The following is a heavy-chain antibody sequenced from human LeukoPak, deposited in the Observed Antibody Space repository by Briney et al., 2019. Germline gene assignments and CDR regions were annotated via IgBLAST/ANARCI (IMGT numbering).Heavy chain of an antibody. CDR1: QFTFSYYA. Sequence: PGGSLRLPCSGSQFTFSYYAMTWVRQAPGKGLEWVSGISSSGDYTYYADSVKGRFTVSRDNSKNTLYLQLNSLRVEDTAVYYCAKEIYAYGSRGFDYWGQGTLVTVSS. V-gene: IGHV3-23*01. D-gene: IGHD3-10*01. J-gene: IGHJ4*02. CDR2: ISSSGDYT. CDR3: AKEIYAYGSRGFDY.